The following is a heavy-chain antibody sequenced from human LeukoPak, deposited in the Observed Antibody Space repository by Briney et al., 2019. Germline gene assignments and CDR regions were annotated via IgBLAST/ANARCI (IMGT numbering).Heavy chain of an antibody. CDR3: ASDYYDSSGYYSR. J-gene: IGHJ4*02. CDR2: IISSSSTI. D-gene: IGHD3-22*01. V-gene: IGHV3-48*02. Sequence: PGGSLRLSCAASGFTFSSYSMNWGRQAPGKGLEWVSYIISSSSTIYYADSVKGRFTISRDNAKNSLYLQMNSLRDEDTAVYYCASDYYDSSGYYSRWGQGTLVTASS. CDR1: GFTFSSYS.